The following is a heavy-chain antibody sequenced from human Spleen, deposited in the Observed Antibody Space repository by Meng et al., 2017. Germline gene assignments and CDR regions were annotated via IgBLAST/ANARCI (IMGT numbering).Heavy chain of an antibody. J-gene: IGHJ5*02. D-gene: IGHD3-10*01. Sequence: SETLSLTCAVYGGSFSGYYWSWIRQPPGKGLEWIGEINHSGSTNYNPSLKSRVTISVDTSKNQFSLKLSSVTAADTAVYYCARGRHYYGSGSYYLRPNWFDPWGQGTRVTVSS. CDR2: INHSGST. CDR3: ARGRHYYGSGSYYLRPNWFDP. CDR1: GGSFSGYY. V-gene: IGHV4-34*01.